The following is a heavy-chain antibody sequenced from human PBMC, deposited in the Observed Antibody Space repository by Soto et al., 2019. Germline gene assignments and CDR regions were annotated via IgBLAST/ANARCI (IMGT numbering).Heavy chain of an antibody. J-gene: IGHJ5*02. CDR1: RGTFSSYT. CDR3: ASLASGKVAATPGWCDP. D-gene: IGHD2-15*01. CDR2: LIPILGIA. Sequence: QVQLVQSGAEVKKPGSSVKVYCKASRGTFSSYTNSWVLQAPGQGLEWVGRLIPILGIANYAQKFQGRVTINADKSTSTAYMELRSLRSEDTVVYYCASLASGKVAATPGWCDPWGQGTLVTVSS. V-gene: IGHV1-69*02.